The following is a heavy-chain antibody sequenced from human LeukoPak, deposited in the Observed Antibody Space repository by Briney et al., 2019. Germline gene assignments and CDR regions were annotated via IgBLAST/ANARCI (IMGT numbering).Heavy chain of an antibody. CDR2: ISGSGGST. V-gene: IGHV3-23*01. CDR3: AKDDSGSYYGTPYYFDY. CDR1: GLTFSSYA. Sequence: PGGSVRLFCAASGLTFSSYAMSWVRQAPGKGLEWVSAISGSGGSTYYADSVKGRFTISRDNSKNTLYLQMNSLRAEDTAVYYCAKDDSGSYYGTPYYFDYWGQGTLVTVSS. D-gene: IGHD1-26*01. J-gene: IGHJ4*02.